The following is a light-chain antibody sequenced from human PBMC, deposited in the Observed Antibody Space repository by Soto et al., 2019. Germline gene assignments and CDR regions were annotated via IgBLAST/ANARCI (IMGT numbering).Light chain of an antibody. CDR2: GAS. CDR3: QQYNNWPWP. V-gene: IGKV3-15*01. CDR1: QSVTSN. J-gene: IGKJ1*01. Sequence: ERVMTQSAATRSVYKGERATLSCRASQSVTSNLAWYQQKPDQAPRLLIYGASTRATGIPARFSGSGSGTEFTLTISSLQSGDFAVYYCQQYNNWPWPFGHGTKAAIK.